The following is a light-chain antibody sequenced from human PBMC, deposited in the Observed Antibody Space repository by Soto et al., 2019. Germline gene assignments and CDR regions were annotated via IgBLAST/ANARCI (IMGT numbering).Light chain of an antibody. V-gene: IGKV3-20*01. Sequence: EIVLTHSPGTLSSSPVERATLSSRASQTVTSNYLAWYQQKPGQAPRLLFFGASIRATGLPDRFSGGGSGTDFTLTISRLEPEDFAVYYCQQYGSSPGTFGQGTKVDIK. CDR2: GAS. J-gene: IGKJ1*01. CDR3: QQYGSSPGT. CDR1: QTVTSNY.